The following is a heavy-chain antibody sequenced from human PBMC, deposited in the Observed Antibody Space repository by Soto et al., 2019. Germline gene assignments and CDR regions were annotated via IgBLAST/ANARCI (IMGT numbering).Heavy chain of an antibody. V-gene: IGHV1-2*04. Sequence: ASVKVSCKASGYTFTGYYMHWVRQAPGQGLEWMGWINPNSGGTNYAQKFQGWVTMTRDTSISTAYMELSRLRSDDTAVYYCARGPTIFGVADFDYWGQGTLVTVSS. D-gene: IGHD3-3*01. J-gene: IGHJ4*02. CDR3: ARGPTIFGVADFDY. CDR2: INPNSGGT. CDR1: GYTFTGYY.